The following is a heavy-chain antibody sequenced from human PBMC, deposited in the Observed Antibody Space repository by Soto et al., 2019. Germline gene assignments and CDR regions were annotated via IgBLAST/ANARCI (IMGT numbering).Heavy chain of an antibody. CDR2: IYPGDSDT. Sequence: GESLKISCRASGYSFTNYSIGWVRQMPGKGLEWMGIIYPGDSDTRYSPSFHGQVTISADKSTTTVYLQWNSLKASDTATYYCARDSWDQLLIFTYWVQGSLVTVSS. D-gene: IGHD2-2*01. CDR3: ARDSWDQLLIFTY. V-gene: IGHV5-51*01. CDR1: GYSFTNYS. J-gene: IGHJ4*02.